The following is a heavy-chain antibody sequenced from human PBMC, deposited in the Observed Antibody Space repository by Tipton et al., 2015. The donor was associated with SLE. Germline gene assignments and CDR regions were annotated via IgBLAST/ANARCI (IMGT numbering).Heavy chain of an antibody. Sequence: QLVQSGGGVVRPGGSLRLSCAASGFTIDDYGMSWVRQAPGKGLGWVSGINWDGGSTGYADSVRGRFIISRDNAKNSLYLQMNSLRAEDTALYYCARDGRGADGGPDAFDIWGQGTTVTVSS. CDR1: GFTIDDYG. D-gene: IGHD1-26*01. CDR3: ARDGRGADGGPDAFDI. CDR2: INWDGGST. J-gene: IGHJ3*02. V-gene: IGHV3-20*04.